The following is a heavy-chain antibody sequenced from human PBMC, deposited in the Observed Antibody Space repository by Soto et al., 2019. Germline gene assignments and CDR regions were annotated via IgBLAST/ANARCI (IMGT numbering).Heavy chain of an antibody. D-gene: IGHD3-10*01. Sequence: ASVKVSCKASGCSFTNYYIHWFRQAPGQGLEWLGIMRPSGGNTASAPRFQDKVTMTRDTSTSTVWMELTSLTSEDTAVYYCAREPKESFYFDYWGQGTLVTVSS. CDR2: MRPSGGNT. CDR1: GCSFTNYY. CDR3: AREPKESFYFDY. J-gene: IGHJ4*02. V-gene: IGHV1-46*01.